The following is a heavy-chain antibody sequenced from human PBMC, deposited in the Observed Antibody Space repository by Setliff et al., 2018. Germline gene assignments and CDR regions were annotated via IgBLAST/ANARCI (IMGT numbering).Heavy chain of an antibody. CDR1: GDSIRRGDY. J-gene: IGHJ4*02. CDR2: IHHSGET. Sequence: SETLSLTCTVSGDSIRRGDYWSWIRQHPGKGLEWIGYIHHSGETFYNPSLRSRVIISVDTSKNQFPLKVTSLIAADTAVYYCARARDGIDFDYFDYWGRGTPVTVSS. V-gene: IGHV4-31*03. CDR3: ARARDGIDFDYFDY.